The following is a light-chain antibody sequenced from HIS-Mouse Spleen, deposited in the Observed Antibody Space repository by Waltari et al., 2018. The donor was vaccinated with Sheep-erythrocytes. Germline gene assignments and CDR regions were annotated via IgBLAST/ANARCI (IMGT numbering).Light chain of an antibody. CDR2: DVS. V-gene: IGLV2-11*01. CDR1: SSDVGGYNY. Sequence: QSALTQPRSVSASPGQSVTISCTGTSSDVGGYNYVSWYQQHPGKAPKLMIDDVSKRPSGVPDRFSGSKSGNTASLTISGLQAEDEADYYCCSYAGSYNHVFATGTKVTVL. J-gene: IGLJ1*01. CDR3: CSYAGSYNHV.